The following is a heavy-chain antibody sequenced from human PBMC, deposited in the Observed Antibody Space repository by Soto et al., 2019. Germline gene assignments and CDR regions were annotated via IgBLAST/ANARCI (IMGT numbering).Heavy chain of an antibody. J-gene: IGHJ6*02. D-gene: IGHD2-2*01. CDR2: IDPSDSYT. CDR1: GYSFTSYW. V-gene: IGHV5-10-1*01. CDR3: ASSPRGYCSSTSCRELGNYYGMDV. Sequence: GESLKISCKGSGYSFTSYWIAWVRQMPGKGLEWMGRIDPSDSYTNYSPSFQGHVTISADKSISTAYLQWSSLKASDTAMYYCASSPRGYCSSTSCRELGNYYGMDVWGQGTTVTVS.